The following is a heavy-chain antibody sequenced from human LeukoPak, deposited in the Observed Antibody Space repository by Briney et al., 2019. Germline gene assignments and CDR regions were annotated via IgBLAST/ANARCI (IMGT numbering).Heavy chain of an antibody. Sequence: GGAVRLFCTASLFTFRSCGMRWLRRAPGRTLKRVSAISGGGTYYADSVKGRFTISIDNSKNTLYLQMNSLRVEDTAVYYCARQSPSQGTDYWGQGTLVTVSS. V-gene: IGHV3-23*01. J-gene: IGHJ4*02. CDR1: LFTFRSCG. CDR2: ISGGGT. CDR3: ARQSPSQGTDY.